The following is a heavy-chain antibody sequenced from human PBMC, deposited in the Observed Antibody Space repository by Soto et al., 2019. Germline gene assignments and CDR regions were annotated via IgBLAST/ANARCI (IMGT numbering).Heavy chain of an antibody. V-gene: IGHV3-23*01. CDR2: ISGSGATT. D-gene: IGHD3-22*01. CDR3: ARDKYYYDSSPGRAFDI. CDR1: GFSFNNYA. Sequence: PGGSLRLSCVASGFSFNNYAMSWVRQAPGKGLEWVSAISGSGATTYYAESVKGRFTISRDNSKNTLYLQMNSLRAEDTAVYYCARDKYYYDSSPGRAFDIWGQGTMVTVSS. J-gene: IGHJ3*02.